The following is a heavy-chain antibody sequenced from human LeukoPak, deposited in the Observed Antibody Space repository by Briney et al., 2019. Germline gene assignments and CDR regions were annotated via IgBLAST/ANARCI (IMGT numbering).Heavy chain of an antibody. V-gene: IGHV3-23*01. J-gene: IGHJ4*02. CDR2: ISGSGGST. CDR3: AKDSRGSYYGAFGY. CDR1: GFTFSSYG. Sequence: GGSLRLSCAASGFTFSSYGMSWVRQAPGKGLEWVSAISGSGGSTYYADSVKGRFTISRDNSKNTLYLQMNSLRAEDTAVYYCAKDSRGSYYGAFGYWGQGTLVTVSS. D-gene: IGHD1-26*01.